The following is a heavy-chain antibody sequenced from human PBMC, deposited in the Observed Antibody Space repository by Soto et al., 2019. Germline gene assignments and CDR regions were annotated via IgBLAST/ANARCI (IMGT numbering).Heavy chain of an antibody. CDR2: INHSGST. Sequence: QVQLQQWGAGLLKPSETLSLTCAVYGGSFSGYYWNWIRQPPGKGLEWIGEINHSGSTNYNPSLKSRVTISVDTSKNQFSLKLSSVTAADTAVYYCARGWGRMFDYWGQGTRVTVSS. D-gene: IGHD7-27*01. J-gene: IGHJ4*02. CDR3: ARGWGRMFDY. V-gene: IGHV4-34*01. CDR1: GGSFSGYY.